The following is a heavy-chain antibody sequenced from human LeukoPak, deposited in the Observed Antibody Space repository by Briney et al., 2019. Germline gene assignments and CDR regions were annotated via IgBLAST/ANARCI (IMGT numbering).Heavy chain of an antibody. CDR3: ARGRGV. CDR1: GGSISSGAYP. Sequence: PSETLSLTCTVSGGSISSGAYPWSWIRQHPGEGLEWIGYIYYSGSTSYNPSLKSRVSISIDTSENQFSLKLSSVTAADTAVYYCARGRGVWDEGPTVTVSS. J-gene: IGHJ6*04. V-gene: IGHV4-31*03. CDR2: IYYSGST.